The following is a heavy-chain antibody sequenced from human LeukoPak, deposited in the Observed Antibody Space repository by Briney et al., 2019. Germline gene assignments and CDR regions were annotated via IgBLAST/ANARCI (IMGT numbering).Heavy chain of an antibody. CDR2: ISGSGGST. CDR3: ALSGLLYDSSGNDAFDI. CDR1: GFTFSSYA. D-gene: IGHD3-22*01. V-gene: IGHV3-23*01. Sequence: GGSLRLSCAASGFTFSSYAMSWVRQAPGKGLEWVSAISGSGGSTYYADSVKGRFTISRDNSKYTLYLQMNSLRAEDTAVYYCALSGLLYDSSGNDAFDIWGQGTMVTVSS. J-gene: IGHJ3*02.